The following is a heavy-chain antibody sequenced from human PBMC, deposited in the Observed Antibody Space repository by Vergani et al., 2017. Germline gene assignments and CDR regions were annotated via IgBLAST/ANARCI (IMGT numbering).Heavy chain of an antibody. D-gene: IGHD2-21*02. CDR3: ARHGEDKNCGGDCYSGYYYGMDV. V-gene: IGHV5-51*01. J-gene: IGHJ6*02. Sequence: EVQLVQSGAEVEKPGESLKISCKGSGYSFTSYWIGWVRQMPGKGLEWMGIIYPGDSDTRYSPSFQGQVTISADKSISTAYLQWSSLKASDTAMYYCARHGEDKNCGGDCYSGYYYGMDVWGQGTTVTVSS. CDR1: GYSFTSYW. CDR2: IYPGDSDT.